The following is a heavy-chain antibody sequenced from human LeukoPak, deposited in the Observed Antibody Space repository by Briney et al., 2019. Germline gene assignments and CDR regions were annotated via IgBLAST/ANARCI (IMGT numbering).Heavy chain of an antibody. CDR2: IIPILGIA. J-gene: IGHJ4*02. D-gene: IGHD6-6*01. CDR3: ARGAYSSLDGVDY. CDR1: GYTFTGYY. Sequence: ASVKVSCKASGYTFTGYYMHWVRQAPGQGLEWMGRIIPILGIANYAQKFQGRVTITADKSTSTAYMELSSLRSEDTAVYYCARGAYSSLDGVDYWGQGTLVTVSS. V-gene: IGHV1-69*04.